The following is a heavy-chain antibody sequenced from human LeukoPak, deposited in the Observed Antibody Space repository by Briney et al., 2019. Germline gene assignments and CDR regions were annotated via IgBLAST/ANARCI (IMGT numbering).Heavy chain of an antibody. CDR3: ARSYDSRAPGAFDI. CDR1: GGSISSGDYY. J-gene: IGHJ3*02. D-gene: IGHD3-22*01. Sequence: SETLSLTCTVSGGSISSGDYYWSWIRQPPGKGLEWIGYFYYSGSTYYNPSLKSRVTISVDTSKNQFSLKLSSVTAADTAVYYCARSYDSRAPGAFDIWGQGTMVTVSS. CDR2: FYYSGST. V-gene: IGHV4-30-4*01.